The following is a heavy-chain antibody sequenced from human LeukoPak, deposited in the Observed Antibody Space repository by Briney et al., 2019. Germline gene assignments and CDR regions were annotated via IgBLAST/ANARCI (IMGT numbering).Heavy chain of an antibody. CDR3: ATIEAVRFHY. J-gene: IGHJ4*02. V-gene: IGHV3-30*04. Sequence: GGSLRLSCAASGFTFSSYAMHWVRQAPGKGLEWVAVISYDGSNKYYADSVKGRFTISRDNSKNTLYLQMNSLRAEDTAVYYCATIEAVRFHYWGQGTLVTVSS. CDR1: GFTFSSYA. CDR2: ISYDGSNK. D-gene: IGHD6-19*01.